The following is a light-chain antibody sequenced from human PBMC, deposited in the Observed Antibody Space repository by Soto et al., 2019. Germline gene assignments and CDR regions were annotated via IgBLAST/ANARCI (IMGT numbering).Light chain of an antibody. V-gene: IGLV4-60*03. Sequence: QSVLTQSSSASASLGSSVKLTCTLSSGHSSYIIAWHQQQPGKAPRYLMKLEGSGSYNKGSGVPDRFSGSSSGADRYLTISHLQSEDEADYYCETWDSNIHWVFGGGTEVTVL. CDR2: LEGSGSY. J-gene: IGLJ3*02. CDR1: SGHSSYI. CDR3: ETWDSNIHWV.